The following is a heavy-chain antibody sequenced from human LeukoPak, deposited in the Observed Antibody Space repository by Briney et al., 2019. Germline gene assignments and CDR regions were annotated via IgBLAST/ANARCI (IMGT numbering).Heavy chain of an antibody. CDR2: IRYDGSNK. Sequence: GGSLRLSCAASGFTFSSYGMHWVRQAPGKGLEWVTFIRYDGSNKYYANSVKGRFTVSRDNAKNSLYLQMNSLRAEDTAVYYCARDLGGSGSYSRGWFDPWGQGTLVTVSS. CDR3: ARDLGGSGSYSRGWFDP. V-gene: IGHV3-30*02. J-gene: IGHJ5*02. D-gene: IGHD3-10*01. CDR1: GFTFSSYG.